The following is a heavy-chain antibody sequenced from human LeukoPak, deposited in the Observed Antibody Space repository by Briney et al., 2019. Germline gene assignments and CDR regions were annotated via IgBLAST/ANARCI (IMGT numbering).Heavy chain of an antibody. Sequence: PGGSLRLSCAASGFTVSSNYMSWVRQAPGKGLEWVSAISGSGGSTYYADSVKGRFTISRDNSKNTLYLQMNSLRAEDTAVYYCAKMLSVAGIYYFDYWGQGTLVTVSS. V-gene: IGHV3-23*01. CDR2: ISGSGGST. CDR3: AKMLSVAGIYYFDY. CDR1: GFTVSSNY. J-gene: IGHJ4*02. D-gene: IGHD6-19*01.